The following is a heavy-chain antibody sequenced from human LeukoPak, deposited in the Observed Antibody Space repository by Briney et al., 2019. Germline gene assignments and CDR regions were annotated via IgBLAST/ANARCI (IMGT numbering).Heavy chain of an antibody. V-gene: IGHV4-39*01. D-gene: IGHD3-3*01. CDR2: IYYSGST. J-gene: IGHJ3*02. Sequence: KSSETLSLTCTVSGGSISSSSYYWGWIRQPPGKGLEWIGRIYYSGSTYYNPSLKSRVTISVDTSKNQFSLKLSSVTAADTAVYYCATLRFLEWLSDSGAFDIWGQGTMVTVSS. CDR1: GGSISSSSYY. CDR3: ATLRFLEWLSDSGAFDI.